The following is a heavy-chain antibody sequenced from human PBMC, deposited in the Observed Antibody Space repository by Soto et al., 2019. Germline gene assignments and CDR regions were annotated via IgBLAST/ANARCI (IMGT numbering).Heavy chain of an antibody. J-gene: IGHJ3*02. Sequence: PGGSLRLSCAASGFTFSDYYMTWIRQAPGKGLEWVSYISSSGTGIYYADSVKGRFTISRDNAKNSRYLQMSSLRAEDTAVYYCARAYSDAFDIWVQGXMVTVSS. D-gene: IGHD2-15*01. CDR3: ARAYSDAFDI. V-gene: IGHV3-11*01. CDR2: ISSSGTGI. CDR1: GFTFSDYY.